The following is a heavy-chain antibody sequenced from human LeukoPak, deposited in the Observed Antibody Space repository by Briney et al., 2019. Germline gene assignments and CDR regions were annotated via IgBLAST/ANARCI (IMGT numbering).Heavy chain of an antibody. CDR3: ARGPHYGDYGVRENYFDY. CDR2: IYYSGST. V-gene: IGHV4-59*12. J-gene: IGHJ4*02. D-gene: IGHD4-17*01. CDR1: GGSISSYY. Sequence: SETLSLTCTVSGGSISSYYWSWIRQPPGKGLEWIGYIYYSGSTNYNPSLKSRVTISVDTSKNQFSLKLSSVTAADTAVYYCARGPHYGDYGVRENYFDYWGQGTLVTVSS.